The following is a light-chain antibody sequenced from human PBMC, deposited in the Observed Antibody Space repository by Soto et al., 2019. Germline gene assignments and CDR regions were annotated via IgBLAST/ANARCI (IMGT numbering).Light chain of an antibody. CDR2: AAS. Sequence: DIQLTQSPSFLSASVGDRVTMTCRASQGISSYLAWYQQKPGKAPKLLIYAASTLQSGVPPRFSGSGSGTDFTLAISSLQPEDSATYYCLQAINYPWTFGQGTKVDI. CDR3: LQAINYPWT. CDR1: QGISSY. V-gene: IGKV1-9*01. J-gene: IGKJ1*01.